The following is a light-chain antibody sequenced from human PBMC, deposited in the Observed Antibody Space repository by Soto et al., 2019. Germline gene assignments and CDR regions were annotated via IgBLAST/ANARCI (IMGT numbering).Light chain of an antibody. CDR3: QQYDNSVWT. J-gene: IGKJ1*01. CDR2: GAS. V-gene: IGKV3-20*01. Sequence: EIVLTQSPGTLSLSPGERATLSCRASQSVSSTFLAWHQQKPGQAPRLLIYGASSRATGIPDRFSGSGSGTDFTLTISRVEPEDFAVYYCQQYDNSVWTFGQGTKVDIK. CDR1: QSVSSTF.